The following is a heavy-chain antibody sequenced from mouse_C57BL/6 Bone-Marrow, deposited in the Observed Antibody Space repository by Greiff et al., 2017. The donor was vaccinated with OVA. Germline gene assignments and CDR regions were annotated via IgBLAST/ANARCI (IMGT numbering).Heavy chain of an antibody. CDR3: ARAGDYDYDGGFAY. J-gene: IGHJ3*01. CDR2: ISYSGST. D-gene: IGHD2-4*01. V-gene: IGHV3-1*01. CDR1: GYSITSGYD. Sequence: VQLKQSGPGMVKPSQSLSLTCTVTGYSITSGYDWHWIRHFPGNKLEWMGYISYSGSTNYNPSLKSRISITHDTSKNHFFLKLNSVTTEDTATYYCARAGDYDYDGGFAYWGQGTLVTVSA.